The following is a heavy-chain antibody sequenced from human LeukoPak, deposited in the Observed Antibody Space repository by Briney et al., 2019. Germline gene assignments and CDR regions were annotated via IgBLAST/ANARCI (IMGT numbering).Heavy chain of an antibody. D-gene: IGHD5-18*01. Sequence: PGMSLRLSCAASGFTFSSYGMHWVRQAPGKGLEWVAVISYDGSNKYYADSVKGRFTISRDNSKNTLYLQMNSLRAEDTAVYYCANLLDTGDFDYWGQGTLVTVSS. J-gene: IGHJ4*02. V-gene: IGHV3-30*18. CDR3: ANLLDTGDFDY. CDR2: ISYDGSNK. CDR1: GFTFSSYG.